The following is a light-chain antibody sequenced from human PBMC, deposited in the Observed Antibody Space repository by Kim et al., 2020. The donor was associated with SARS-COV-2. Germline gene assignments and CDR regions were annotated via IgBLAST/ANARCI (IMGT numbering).Light chain of an antibody. J-gene: IGKJ2*01. CDR3: QQYNSYPYT. CDR2: KAS. V-gene: IGKV1-5*03. CDR1: QIITSW. Sequence: DIQMTQSPSTLSASVGDRVTITCRASQIITSWLAWYQQKPGKAPKLLIYKASSLESGVPSRFSGSGYGTEFTLTISSLQPDDFATYYRQQYNSYPYTFGQGTKLEI.